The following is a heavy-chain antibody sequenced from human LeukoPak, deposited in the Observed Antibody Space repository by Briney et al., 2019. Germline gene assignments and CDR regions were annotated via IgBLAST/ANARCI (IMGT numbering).Heavy chain of an antibody. V-gene: IGHV4-39*01. D-gene: IGHD3-22*01. J-gene: IGHJ4*02. CDR1: GGSISSSSYY. CDR3: ARHDYYDSSYYFDY. CDR2: IYYSGST. Sequence: PSETLSLTCTVSGGSISSSSYYWGWIRQPPGKGLEWIGSIYYSGSTYYNPSLKSRVTISVDTSKHQFSLKLSSVTAADTAVYYCARHDYYDSSYYFDYWGQGTLVTVSS.